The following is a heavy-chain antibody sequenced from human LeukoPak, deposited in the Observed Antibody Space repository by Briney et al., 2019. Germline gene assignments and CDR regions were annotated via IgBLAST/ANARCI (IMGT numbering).Heavy chain of an antibody. CDR3: ARWRGSTSERSDY. Sequence: PGGSLGLSCTASGFTFSDYWMTWVRQAPGKGLEWVANIKQDGSAKYYVDSVKGRFTISRDNAKNPLYLQMDSLRVEDTATYYCARWRGSTSERSDYWGQGTLVAVSS. J-gene: IGHJ4*02. V-gene: IGHV3-7*01. CDR2: IKQDGSAK. D-gene: IGHD2-2*01. CDR1: GFTFSDYW.